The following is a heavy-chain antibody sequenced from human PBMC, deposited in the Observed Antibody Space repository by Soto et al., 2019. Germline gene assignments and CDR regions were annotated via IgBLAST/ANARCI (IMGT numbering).Heavy chain of an antibody. J-gene: IGHJ4*02. CDR1: GYTFASYA. CDR2: INAGNGNT. CDR3: ATDLRGSYLRAY. V-gene: IGHV1-3*01. Sequence: ASVKVSCKASGYTFASYAMHWVRQAPGQRLEWMGWINAGNGNTKYSQKFQGRVTITRDTSASTAYMELSSLRSEDTAVYYCATDLRGSYLRAYWGQVTLLTVSS. D-gene: IGHD1-26*01.